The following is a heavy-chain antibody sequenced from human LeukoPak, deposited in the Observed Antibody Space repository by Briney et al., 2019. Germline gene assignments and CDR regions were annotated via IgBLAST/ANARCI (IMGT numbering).Heavy chain of an antibody. V-gene: IGHV3-64D*06. CDR2: ISSNGGST. J-gene: IGHJ4*02. Sequence: GGPLRLSCSASGFTLSGYGMHWVRQAPGKGLEYVSGISSNGGSTNYADSVKGRFTITRDNSKHTLHLQMSSLRAEDTAVYYCVKGYCSSISCSLIDYGGQGTLVTVSS. D-gene: IGHD2-2*01. CDR1: GFTLSGYG. CDR3: VKGYCSSISCSLIDY.